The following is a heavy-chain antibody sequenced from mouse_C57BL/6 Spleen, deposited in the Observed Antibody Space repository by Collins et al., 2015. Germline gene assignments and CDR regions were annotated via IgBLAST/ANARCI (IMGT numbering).Heavy chain of an antibody. CDR2: IDPSDSYT. CDR3: ARRAGSYYYAMDY. D-gene: IGHD3-1*01. V-gene: IGHV1-59*01. CDR1: GYTFTSYW. Sequence: QVQLQQPGAELVRPGTSVKLSCKASGYTFTSYWMHWVKQRSGQGLEWIGVIDPSDSYTNYNQKFKGKATLTVDTSSSTAYMQLSSLTSEDSAVYYCARRAGSYYYAMDYWGQGTSVTVSS. J-gene: IGHJ4*01.